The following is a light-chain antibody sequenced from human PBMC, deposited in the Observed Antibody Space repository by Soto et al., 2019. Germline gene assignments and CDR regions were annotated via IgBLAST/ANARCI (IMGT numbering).Light chain of an antibody. V-gene: IGKV2-28*01. CDR2: LGS. CDR3: MQALQTGT. Sequence: DIVMTQSPLSLPVTPGEPASISCRSSQSLLHSNGYNYLDWYLQKPGQSPQLLIYLGSNRASGVPDRFSGSGSGTDFTLKISRVAAEDVGVYYCMQALQTGTFGQGTKVEIK. J-gene: IGKJ1*01. CDR1: QSLLHSNGYNY.